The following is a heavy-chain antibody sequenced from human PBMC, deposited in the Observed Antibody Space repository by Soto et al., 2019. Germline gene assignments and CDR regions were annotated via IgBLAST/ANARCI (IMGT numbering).Heavy chain of an antibody. CDR3: ARDQATYYDFWSGKFPPPPFYYYYYMDV. D-gene: IGHD3-3*01. CDR2: IWYDGSNK. CDR1: GFTFSSYG. J-gene: IGHJ6*03. V-gene: IGHV3-33*01. Sequence: GGSLRLSCAASGFTFSSYGMHWVRQAPGKGLEWVAVIWYDGSNKYYADSVKGRFTISRDNSKNTLYLQMNSLRAEDTAVYYCARDQATYYDFWSGKFPPPPFYYYYYMDVWGKGTTVTVSS.